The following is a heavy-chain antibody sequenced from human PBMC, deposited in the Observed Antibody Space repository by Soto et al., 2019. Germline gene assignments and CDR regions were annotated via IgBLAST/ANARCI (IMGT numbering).Heavy chain of an antibody. CDR3: AKYQWNPGAFDP. J-gene: IGHJ5*02. V-gene: IGHV4-34*01. CDR2: INHRGTA. CDR1: GGSLSDYY. D-gene: IGHD6-19*01. Sequence: QVQLQQWGAGLLKPSETLSLTCAVYGGSLSDYYWNWLRQPPGKGLEWIGEINHRGTASYNPSLKSRVDISVDTALTQFSLKLRSVTAADTAIYYGAKYQWNPGAFDPWGPGTQVTVSS.